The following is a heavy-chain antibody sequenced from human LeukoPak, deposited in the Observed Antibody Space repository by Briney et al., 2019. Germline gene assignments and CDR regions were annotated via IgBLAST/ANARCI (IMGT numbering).Heavy chain of an antibody. Sequence: PGGSLRLSCAASGFTFSSYSMNWVRQAPGKGLEWVSYISSSSSTIYYADSVKGRFTISRDNAKNSLYLQMNSLRAEDTAVYYCARGFWSGYYLDAFDIWGQGTMVPVSS. V-gene: IGHV3-48*01. CDR2: ISSSSSTI. D-gene: IGHD3-3*01. CDR1: GFTFSSYS. J-gene: IGHJ3*02. CDR3: ARGFWSGYYLDAFDI.